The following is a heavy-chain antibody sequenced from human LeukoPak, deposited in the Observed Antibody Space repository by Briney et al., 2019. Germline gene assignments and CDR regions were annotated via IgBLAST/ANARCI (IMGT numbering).Heavy chain of an antibody. CDR3: ATTTVTTTEIQFDY. Sequence: GGSLRLSCAASGFTFSSYSMNWVRQAPGKGLEWVSSISSSSSYIYYADSVKGRFTISRDNAKNSLYLQMNSLRAEDTAVYYCATTTVTTTEIQFDYWGQGTLVTVSS. V-gene: IGHV3-21*01. CDR1: GFTFSSYS. CDR2: ISSSSSYI. J-gene: IGHJ4*02. D-gene: IGHD4-17*01.